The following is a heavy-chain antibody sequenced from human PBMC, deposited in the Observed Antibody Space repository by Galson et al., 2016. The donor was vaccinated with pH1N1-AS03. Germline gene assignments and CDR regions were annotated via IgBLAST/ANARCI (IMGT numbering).Heavy chain of an antibody. V-gene: IGHV5-51*01. Sequence: QSGAEVTEPGQSLRISCKASGYTFITYWLAWVRQKPGKGLEWMGIIWPSDSDTRYSPSFQGQVTMSADKSINTGYLEFTSLKAADTATYYCARHGYSRHDDAFDVWGQGTVVTVTS. J-gene: IGHJ3*01. CDR3: ARHGYSRHDDAFDV. D-gene: IGHD5-12*01. CDR2: IWPSDSDT. CDR1: GYTFITYW.